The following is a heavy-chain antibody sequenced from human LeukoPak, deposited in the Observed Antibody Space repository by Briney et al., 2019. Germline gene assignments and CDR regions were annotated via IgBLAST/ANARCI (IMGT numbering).Heavy chain of an antibody. V-gene: IGHV4-4*07. CDR1: GGSTSNYF. J-gene: IGHJ4*02. CDR3: ARDPEGHGYYFDY. Sequence: PSETLSLTCTVSGGSTSNYFCTWLRQSAGKGLEWIGRIHTSGSTNYNPSLKSRVSMSVDTSKNQFSLKLSSVTAADTAVYYCARDPEGHGYYFDYWGQGALVTVSS. CDR2: IHTSGST. D-gene: IGHD3-3*01.